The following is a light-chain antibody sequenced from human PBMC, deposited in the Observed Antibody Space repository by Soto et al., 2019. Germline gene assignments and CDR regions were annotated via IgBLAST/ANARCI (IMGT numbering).Light chain of an antibody. CDR3: QQHGTSPIT. Sequence: EMVLTQSPATLSLSPVEIATLSCMASQSVKTFLVWYQQRPGQAPRLLIYDASHRAAGIPARFSGSGFGTDFTLTISRLEPEDFAVYYCQQHGTSPITFGQGTRLEIK. J-gene: IGKJ5*01. CDR2: DAS. CDR1: QSVKTF. V-gene: IGKV3-11*01.